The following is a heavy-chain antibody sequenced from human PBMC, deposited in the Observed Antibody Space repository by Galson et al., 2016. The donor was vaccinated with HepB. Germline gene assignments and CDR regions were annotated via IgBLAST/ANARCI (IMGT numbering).Heavy chain of an antibody. V-gene: IGHV3-23*01. CDR2: ISGSGGNT. CDR1: GFTFSSYA. D-gene: IGHD2-15*01. J-gene: IGHJ1*01. CDR3: AKGAYSLPETFQH. Sequence: SLRLSCAASGFTFSSYAMNWVRQPPGKGLEWVSSISGSGGNTYYADSLKGRFTITRDNSKSTLYLQMNSLRAEDTAVYYCAKGAYSLPETFQHWGQGTLVTVSS.